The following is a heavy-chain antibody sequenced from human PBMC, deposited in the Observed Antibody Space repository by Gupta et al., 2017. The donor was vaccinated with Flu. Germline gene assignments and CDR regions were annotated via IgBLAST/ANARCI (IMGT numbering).Heavy chain of an antibody. Sequence: INWVRRAPGQGLEWMGGIIPVFGPTKYAQKFQGRVTIPADESTNTAYLELSSLRSEDTAVYYCARKGGGHCSGGTCYSFDYWGQGTLVTVSS. J-gene: IGHJ4*02. D-gene: IGHD2-15*01. CDR3: ARKGGGHCSGGTCYSFDY. V-gene: IGHV1-69*01. CDR2: IIPVFGPT.